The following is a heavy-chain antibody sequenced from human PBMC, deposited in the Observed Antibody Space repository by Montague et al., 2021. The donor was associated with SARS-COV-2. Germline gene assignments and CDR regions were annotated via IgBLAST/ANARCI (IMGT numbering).Heavy chain of an antibody. CDR2: IYYSGST. D-gene: IGHD3-10*01. J-gene: IGHJ3*01. CDR1: GGSIRSSSYY. Sequence: SETLSLTCTVSGGSIRSSSYYWGWIRQPPGKGLEWIGHIYYSGSTYYNPSLKSRVTISVDTSKDQFSLNLNSVTVADTAIYFCARTASGIGNAFDVWGQGTMVNVSS. CDR3: ARTASGIGNAFDV. V-gene: IGHV4-39*01.